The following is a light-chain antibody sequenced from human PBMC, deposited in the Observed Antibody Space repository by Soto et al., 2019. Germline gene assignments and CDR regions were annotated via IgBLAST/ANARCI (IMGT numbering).Light chain of an antibody. Sequence: QSVLTQPPSASGTPGQRVTISCSGSSSNIGSNTVNWYQQHPGTDPKLLIYSNNQRPSWVPVPFSSSKSGTSASLAISGLQSEDDADYYCAAWDDSLGGVFGGGTKLTVL. CDR1: SSNIGSNT. J-gene: IGLJ2*01. V-gene: IGLV1-44*01. CDR3: AAWDDSLGGV. CDR2: SNN.